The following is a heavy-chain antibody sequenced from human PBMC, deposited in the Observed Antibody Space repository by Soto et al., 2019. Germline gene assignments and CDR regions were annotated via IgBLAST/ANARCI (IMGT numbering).Heavy chain of an antibody. V-gene: IGHV3-23*01. D-gene: IGHD6-13*01. CDR1: GFFFSSYA. CDR3: AKDAAMVSSTFNYFDF. J-gene: IGHJ4*02. Sequence: GGSLRLSCAATGFFFSSYAMSWVRLAPGKGLEWVAGVGGSGGYTSNADSVKGRFTISRDNSKNILYLQMESLTEEDTAVYFCAKDAAMVSSTFNYFDFWGQGTQVTVSS. CDR2: VGGSGGYT.